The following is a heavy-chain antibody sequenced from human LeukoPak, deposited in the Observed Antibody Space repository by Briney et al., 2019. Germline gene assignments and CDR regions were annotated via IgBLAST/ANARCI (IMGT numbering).Heavy chain of an antibody. D-gene: IGHD5-18*01. CDR3: AREPPRTSGYSYGYGGY. CDR1: GFTFSDYY. J-gene: IGHJ4*02. CDR2: ISSSGSTI. V-gene: IGHV3-11*01. Sequence: GGSLRLSCAASGFTFSDYYMSWIHQAPGKGLEGVSYISSSGSTIYYADSVKGRFTISRDNAKNSLYLQMNSLRAEDTAVYYCAREPPRTSGYSYGYGGYWGQGTLVTVSS.